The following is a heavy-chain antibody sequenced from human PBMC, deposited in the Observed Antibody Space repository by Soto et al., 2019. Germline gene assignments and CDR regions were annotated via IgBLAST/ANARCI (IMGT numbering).Heavy chain of an antibody. CDR2: IYYSGST. J-gene: IGHJ4*02. CDR3: ARLYYDFWSGYFFDY. Sequence: XTLSLPCTVSGGSLSSSSYYWGWIRPPPGKGLEWIGSIYYSGSTYYNPSLKSRVTISVDTSKNQFSLKLSSVTAADTAVYYCARLYYDFWSGYFFDYWGQGTLGPVS. D-gene: IGHD3-3*01. V-gene: IGHV4-39*01. CDR1: GGSLSSSSYY.